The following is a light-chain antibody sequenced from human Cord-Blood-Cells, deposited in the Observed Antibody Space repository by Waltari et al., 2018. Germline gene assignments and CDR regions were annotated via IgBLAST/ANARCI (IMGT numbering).Light chain of an antibody. V-gene: IGKV1-5*01. CDR1: QSISSW. Sequence: DIQMTQSPSTLSAPVGDRCTIPCRASQSISSWLAWYQQKPGKAPKLLIYDASSLESGVPSRFSGSGSGTEFTLTISSLQPDDFATYYCQQYNSYSPRTFGQGTKVEIK. CDR2: DAS. J-gene: IGKJ1*01. CDR3: QQYNSYSPRT.